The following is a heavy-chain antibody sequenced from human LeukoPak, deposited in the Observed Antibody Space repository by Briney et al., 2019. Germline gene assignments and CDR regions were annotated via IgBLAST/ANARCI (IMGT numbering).Heavy chain of an antibody. Sequence: PSQTLSLTSTVSGGSISSGSYYWSWIRQPAGKGLEWIGRIYTSGSTNYNPSLKSRVTISVDTSKNQFSLKLSSVTAADTAVYYCAREGDCGGDCYLNWFDPWGQGTLVTVSS. CDR1: GGSISSGSYY. J-gene: IGHJ5*02. V-gene: IGHV4-61*02. CDR3: AREGDCGGDCYLNWFDP. CDR2: IYTSGST. D-gene: IGHD2-21*02.